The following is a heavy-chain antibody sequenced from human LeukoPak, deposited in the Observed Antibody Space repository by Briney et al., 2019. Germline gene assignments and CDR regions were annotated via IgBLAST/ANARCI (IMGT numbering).Heavy chain of an antibody. V-gene: IGHV3-53*05. Sequence: GGSLRLSCAASGFTVSSNYMSWVRQAPGKGLEWVSIIYAGGSTYYADSVKGRFTISRDNSKNTLYLQMNSLRAEDTAVYYCAKTRPYGSGSYFDYWGQGTLVTVSS. J-gene: IGHJ4*02. D-gene: IGHD3-10*01. CDR2: IYAGGST. CDR3: AKTRPYGSGSYFDY. CDR1: GFTVSSNY.